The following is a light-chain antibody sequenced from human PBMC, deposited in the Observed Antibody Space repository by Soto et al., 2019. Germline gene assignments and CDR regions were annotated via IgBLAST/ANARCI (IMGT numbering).Light chain of an antibody. CDR1: QDISNY. CDR2: DAS. J-gene: IGKJ4*01. V-gene: IGKV1-33*01. Sequence: DIQMTQSPSSLSASVGDRVSITCQASQDISNYLKWYQQKPGKAPKLLIYDASNLETGVPSRFSRSGSGTHFTFTISSLQPEDIATYYCQQYDNLPLTFRGGTTADIK. CDR3: QQYDNLPLT.